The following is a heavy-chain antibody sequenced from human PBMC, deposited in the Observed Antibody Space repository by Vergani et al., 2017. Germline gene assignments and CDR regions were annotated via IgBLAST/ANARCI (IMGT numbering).Heavy chain of an antibody. CDR2: INHSGST. Sequence: QVQLQQWGAGLLKPSETLSLTCAVYGGSFSGYYWSWIRQPPGKGLEWIGEINHSGSTNYNPSLKSRVTISVDTSKNQFSLKLSSVTAADTAGYYCARGQWVRGVYSRSDGMDVWGQGTTVTVSS. CDR3: ARGQWVRGVYSRSDGMDV. V-gene: IGHV4-34*01. D-gene: IGHD3-10*01. J-gene: IGHJ6*02. CDR1: GGSFSGYY.